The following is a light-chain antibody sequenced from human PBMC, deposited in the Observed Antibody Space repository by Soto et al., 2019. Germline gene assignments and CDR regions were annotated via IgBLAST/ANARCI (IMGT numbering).Light chain of an antibody. Sequence: IQLTQAPYFLTVSVGGSVTINCRASQGISSYLAWYQQKPGKAPNLLIYAASTLQSGVPSRFSGSGSGTENTLTVSGLQLEYSASCCCELLNNYALSLGGGTKVDIK. CDR1: QGISSY. V-gene: IGKV1-9*01. CDR3: ELLNNYALS. J-gene: IGKJ4*01. CDR2: AAS.